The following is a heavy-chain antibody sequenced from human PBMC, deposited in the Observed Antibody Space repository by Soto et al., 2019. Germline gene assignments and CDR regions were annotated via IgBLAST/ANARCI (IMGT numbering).Heavy chain of an antibody. CDR3: ARLYSGSFRFDP. D-gene: IGHD1-26*01. CDR1: GGSISSGCYS. Sequence: PSETLSLTCAVSGGSISSGCYSWSWIRQPPGKGLEWIGYIYHSGSTNYNPSLKSRVTMTRDTSISTAYMELSRLRSDDTAVYYCARLYSGSFRFDPWGQGTLVTVS. J-gene: IGHJ5*02. V-gene: IGHV4-61*01. CDR2: IYHSGST.